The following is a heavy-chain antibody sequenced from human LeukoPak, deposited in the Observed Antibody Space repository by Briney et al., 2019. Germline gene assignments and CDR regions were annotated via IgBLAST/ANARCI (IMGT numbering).Heavy chain of an antibody. CDR2: ISYDGSNK. J-gene: IGHJ6*02. CDR3: AKNYGSGSYPYYYGMDV. Sequence: GGSLRLSCAASGFTFSSYGMHWVRQAPGKGLEWVAVISYDGSNKYYADSVKGRFTISRDNSKNTLYLQMNSLRAEDTAVYYCAKNYGSGSYPYYYGMDVWGQGTTVTVSS. D-gene: IGHD3-10*01. CDR1: GFTFSSYG. V-gene: IGHV3-30*18.